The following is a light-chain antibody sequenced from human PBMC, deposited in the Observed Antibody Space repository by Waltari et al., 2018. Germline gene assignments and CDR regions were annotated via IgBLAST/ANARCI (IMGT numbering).Light chain of an antibody. Sequence: VTLSCRVRQSVSRALAWYQQKPGQAPRLLIFGASNRATGIPDRFSGSGSETDFSLTISRLEPEDFAVYYCQHYVRLPATFGRGTKVEIK. CDR2: GAS. V-gene: IGKV3-20*01. CDR1: QSVSRA. J-gene: IGKJ1*01. CDR3: QHYVRLPAT.